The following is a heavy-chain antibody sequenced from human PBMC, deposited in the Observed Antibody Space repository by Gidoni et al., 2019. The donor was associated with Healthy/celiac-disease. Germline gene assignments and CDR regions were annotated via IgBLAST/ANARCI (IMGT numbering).Heavy chain of an antibody. V-gene: IGHV3-48*02. Sequence: EVQLVESGGGLVQPGGSLRLSCAASGFTFSRYSMNWVRQAPGKGLEWVSYISSSSSTIYYADSVKGRFTIARDNAKNSLYLQMNSLRDEDTAVYYCARDRGAAAGTGDFDYWGQGTLVTVSS. CDR2: ISSSSSTI. CDR1: GFTFSRYS. CDR3: ARDRGAAAGTGDFDY. D-gene: IGHD6-13*01. J-gene: IGHJ4*02.